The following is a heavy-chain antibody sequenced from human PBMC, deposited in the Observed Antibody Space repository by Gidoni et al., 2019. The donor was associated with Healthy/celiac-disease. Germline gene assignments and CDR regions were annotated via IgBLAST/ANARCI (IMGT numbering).Heavy chain of an antibody. Sequence: EVQLLESGGGLVQPGGSLRLSCAASGFTFSSYAMSWVRQAPGKGLEWVSAISGSGGSTYYADSVKGRFTISRDNSKNTLYLQMNSLRAEDTAVYYCAKDLPAIVVVPAYYFDSGAREPWSPSPQ. D-gene: IGHD2-2*01. CDR1: GFTFSSYA. V-gene: IGHV3-23*01. CDR3: AKDLPAIVVVPAYYFDS. J-gene: IGHJ4*02. CDR2: ISGSGGST.